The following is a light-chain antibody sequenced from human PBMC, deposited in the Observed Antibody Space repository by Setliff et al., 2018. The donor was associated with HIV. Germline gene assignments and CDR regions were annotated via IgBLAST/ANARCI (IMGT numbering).Light chain of an antibody. Sequence: VLTQPPSASGTPGQTVTIPCSGSSSNIGSNYVYWYQQLPGTAPKLLIYRDTQRPSGVPDRFSGSKSGSSASMAISGLRSEDEADYYCAAWDDSMSGLYVFGSGTKVTVL. V-gene: IGLV1-47*01. J-gene: IGLJ1*01. CDR2: RDT. CDR3: AAWDDSMSGLYV. CDR1: SSNIGSNY.